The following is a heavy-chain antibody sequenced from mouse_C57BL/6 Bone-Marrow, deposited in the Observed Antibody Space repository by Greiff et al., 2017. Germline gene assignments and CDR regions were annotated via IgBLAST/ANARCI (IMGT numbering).Heavy chain of an antibody. CDR3: SGRRLLAMDY. D-gene: IGHD2-3*01. J-gene: IGHJ4*01. CDR2: IDTEDGET. Sequence: EVQLQQSGAELVKPGASVKLSCTASGFNIKDYYMHWVKQRTEQGLEWIGRIDTEDGETKYASKFKGKATITADTTSNTAYLQIRSLTSEDAAFYYCSGRRLLAMDYWGQGTSVTVSS. V-gene: IGHV14-2*01. CDR1: GFNIKDYY.